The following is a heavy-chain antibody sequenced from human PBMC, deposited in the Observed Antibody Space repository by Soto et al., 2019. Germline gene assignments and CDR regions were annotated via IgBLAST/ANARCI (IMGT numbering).Heavy chain of an antibody. CDR2: IKQDGSKK. CDR1: GFTLSNSW. V-gene: IGHV3-7*01. J-gene: IGHJ3*02. Sequence: EVQLVESGGGLVQPGGSLRLSCAASGFTLSNSWMSWVRQAPGKGLAWVANIKQDGSKKYYVDSVKGRVTISRDNAKNSLYLEMKGLRSEDRAVYYCAREAFDNWGQGTLVTVSS. CDR3: AREAFDN.